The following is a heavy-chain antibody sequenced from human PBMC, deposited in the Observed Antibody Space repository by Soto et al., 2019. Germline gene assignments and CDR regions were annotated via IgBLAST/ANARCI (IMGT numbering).Heavy chain of an antibody. CDR3: ARARGHKFDY. Sequence: PSETLSLTCAVYGGSFSGYYWSWIRQPLGKGLEWIGEINHSGSTNYNPSLKSRVTISVDTSKNQFSLKLSSVTAADTAVYYCARARGHKFDYWGQGTLVTVSS. D-gene: IGHD2-21*01. CDR1: GGSFSGYY. CDR2: INHSGST. V-gene: IGHV4-34*01. J-gene: IGHJ4*02.